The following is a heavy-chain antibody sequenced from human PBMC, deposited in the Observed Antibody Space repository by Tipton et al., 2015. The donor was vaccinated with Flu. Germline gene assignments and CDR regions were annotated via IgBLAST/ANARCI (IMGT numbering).Heavy chain of an antibody. D-gene: IGHD3-3*01. V-gene: IGHV4-59*01. CDR1: GGSISSYY. Sequence: TLSLTCTVSGGSISSYYWSWIRQPPGKGLEWIGYIYYSGSTNYNPSLKSRVTISVDTSKNQFPLKLSSVTAADTAVYYCARERTDYDFWSGYYFPAGMDVWGQGPTVPVSS. CDR2: IYYSGST. J-gene: IGHJ6*02. CDR3: ARERTDYDFWSGYYFPAGMDV.